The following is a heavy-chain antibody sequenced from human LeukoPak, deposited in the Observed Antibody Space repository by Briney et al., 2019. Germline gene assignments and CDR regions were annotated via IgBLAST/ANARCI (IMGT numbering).Heavy chain of an antibody. V-gene: IGHV1-69*13. D-gene: IGHD4-17*01. CDR1: GYTFTGYY. J-gene: IGHJ4*02. Sequence: SVKVSCKASGYTFTGYYMHWVRQAPGQGLEWMGGIIPIFGTANYAQKFQGRVTITADESTSTAYMELSSLRSEDTAVYYCARETRYGDYLDYWGQGTLVTVSS. CDR2: IIPIFGTA. CDR3: ARETRYGDYLDY.